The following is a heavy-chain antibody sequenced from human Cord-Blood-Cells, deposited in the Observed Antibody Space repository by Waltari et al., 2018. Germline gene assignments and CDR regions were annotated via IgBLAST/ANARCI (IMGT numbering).Heavy chain of an antibody. J-gene: IGHJ3*02. CDR3: ASGSSFNDAFDI. Sequence: QVQLQESGPGLVKPSETLSLTCAVSGYSISSGYYWGWIRKPPGKGLEWIGSSYHSGSTYYNPSLRSRVTISVDTSKNQFSLKLSSVTAADTAVYYCASGSSFNDAFDIWGQGTMVTVSS. CDR1: GYSISSGYY. CDR2: SYHSGST. V-gene: IGHV4-38-2*01. D-gene: IGHD6-6*01.